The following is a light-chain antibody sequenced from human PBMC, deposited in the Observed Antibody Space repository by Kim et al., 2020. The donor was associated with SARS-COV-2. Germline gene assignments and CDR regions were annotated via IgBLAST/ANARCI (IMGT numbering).Light chain of an antibody. CDR3: QTWGTGIQV. V-gene: IGLV4-69*01. Sequence: QLVLTQSPSASASLGASVKLTCTLSSRHSGYAIAWHQQQPEKGPRYLMNLNSDGSHSKGDGIPDRFSGPSSGAERYLTISSLQSEDEADYYCQTWGTGIQVFGGGTQLTVL. J-gene: IGLJ2*01. CDR1: SRHSGYA. CDR2: LNSDGSH.